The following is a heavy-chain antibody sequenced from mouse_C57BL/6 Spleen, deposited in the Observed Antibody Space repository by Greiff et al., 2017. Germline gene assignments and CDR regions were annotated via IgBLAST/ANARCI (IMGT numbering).Heavy chain of an antibody. V-gene: IGHV1-81*01. D-gene: IGHD4-1*01. CDR2: IYPRSGNT. J-gene: IGHJ2*01. CDR1: GYTFTSYG. Sequence: QVQLKQSGAELARPGASVKLSCKASGYTFTSYGISWVKQRTGQGLEWIGEIYPRSGNTYYNEKFKGQATLTADKSSSTAYMELRSLTSEDSAVYFCAREGANWGVDWGQGTTLTVSS. CDR3: AREGANWGVD.